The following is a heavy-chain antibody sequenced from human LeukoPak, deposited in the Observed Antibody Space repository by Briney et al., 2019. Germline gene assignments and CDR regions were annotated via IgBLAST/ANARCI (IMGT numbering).Heavy chain of an antibody. V-gene: IGHV3-21*01. CDR2: ISSSSSYI. CDR3: ARDRIAARPGNWFDP. Sequence: GGSLRLSCAASGFTSSSYSMNWVRQAPGKGLEWVSSISSSSSYIYYADSVKGRFTISRDNAKNSLYLQMNSLRAEDTAVYYCARDRIAARPGNWFDPWGQGTLVTVSS. D-gene: IGHD6-6*01. CDR1: GFTSSSYS. J-gene: IGHJ5*02.